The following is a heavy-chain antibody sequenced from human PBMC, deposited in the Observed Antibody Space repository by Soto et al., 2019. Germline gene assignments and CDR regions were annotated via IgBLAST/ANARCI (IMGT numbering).Heavy chain of an antibody. Sequence: QITLKDSGPTLVHRTETLTLTCSFSGFSLSTNGLGLGWIRQPPGKALEWLGVIYWNDHKRYSPSLKSRLSITKDTSKSQVVITMAKMDTVDTGTYFCAHSSADRWNTFDIWSQGTMVTVSS. CDR1: GFSLSTNGLG. J-gene: IGHJ3*02. CDR2: IYWNDHK. CDR3: AHSSADRWNTFDI. D-gene: IGHD6-13*01. V-gene: IGHV2-5*01.